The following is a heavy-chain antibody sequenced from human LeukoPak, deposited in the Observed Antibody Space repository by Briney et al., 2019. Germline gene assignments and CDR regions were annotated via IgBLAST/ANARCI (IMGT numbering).Heavy chain of an antibody. CDR1: GFTFSSYG. CDR3: ARDLSGSYATDY. D-gene: IGHD1-26*01. Sequence: GSLRLSCAASGFTFSSYGMHWVRQAPGKGLEWVAVISYDGSKEYHADSVKGRFTISRDKSKNTLYLQMNSLRVEDTAVYYCARDLSGSYATDYWGQGTLVTVSS. V-gene: IGHV3-30*03. J-gene: IGHJ4*02. CDR2: ISYDGSKE.